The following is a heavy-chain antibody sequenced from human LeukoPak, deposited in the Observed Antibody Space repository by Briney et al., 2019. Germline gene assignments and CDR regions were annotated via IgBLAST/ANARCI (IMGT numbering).Heavy chain of an antibody. V-gene: IGHV3-20*04. CDR3: ARDSYDSSGYYTSGRDDAFDI. J-gene: IGHJ3*02. D-gene: IGHD3-22*01. CDR2: INWNGGST. Sequence: GGSLRLSCAASGFTFDDYGMSWVRQVPGKWLEWVSGINWNGGSTGNADSVKGRFTISRDNAKNSLYLQMNSLRAEDTAVYYCARDSYDSSGYYTSGRDDAFDIWGQGTMVTVSS. CDR1: GFTFDDYG.